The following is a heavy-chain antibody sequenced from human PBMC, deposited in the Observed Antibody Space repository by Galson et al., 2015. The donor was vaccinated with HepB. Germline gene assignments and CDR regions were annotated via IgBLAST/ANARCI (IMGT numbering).Heavy chain of an antibody. Sequence: SVKVSCKASGYTFTSYAMNWVRQAPGQGLEWMGWINTNTGNPTYAQGFAGRFVFSLDTSVSTAYLQISSLKAEDTAVYYCAREDSGYDFGWFDPWGQGTLVTVSS. D-gene: IGHD5-12*01. V-gene: IGHV7-4-1*02. J-gene: IGHJ5*02. CDR2: INTNTGNP. CDR1: GYTFTSYA. CDR3: AREDSGYDFGWFDP.